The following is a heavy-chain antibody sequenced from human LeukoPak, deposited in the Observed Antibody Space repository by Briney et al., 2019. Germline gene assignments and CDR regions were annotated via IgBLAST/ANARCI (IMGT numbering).Heavy chain of an antibody. J-gene: IGHJ4*02. CDR1: GFTFSSYG. Sequence: GGSLRLSCAASGFTFSSYGMHWVRRAPGKGLEWVAFIRYDTTNKHYADSVKGRFTISRDNAKNSLYLQMNSLRAEDTAVYYCARAVYYFDYWGQGTLVTVSS. CDR3: ARAVYYFDY. CDR2: IRYDTTNK. V-gene: IGHV3-30*02.